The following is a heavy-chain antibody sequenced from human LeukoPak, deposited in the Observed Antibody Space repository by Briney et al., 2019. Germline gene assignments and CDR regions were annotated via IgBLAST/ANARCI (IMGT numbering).Heavy chain of an antibody. CDR3: ARGDYYDSSGYYYVLFDY. V-gene: IGHV1-2*06. J-gene: IGHJ4*02. CDR2: INPNSGGT. Sequence: ASVKVSCKASGYTFTGYYMHWVRQAPGQGLEWMGRINPNSGGTNYAQKFQGRVTTTRDTSISTAYMELSRLRSDDTAVYYCARGDYYDSSGYYYVLFDYWGQGTLVTVSS. D-gene: IGHD3-22*01. CDR1: GYTFTGYY.